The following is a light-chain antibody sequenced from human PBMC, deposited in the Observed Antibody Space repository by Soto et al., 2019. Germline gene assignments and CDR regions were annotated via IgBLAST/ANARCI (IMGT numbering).Light chain of an antibody. CDR2: EVS. CDR1: SSDVGGYNH. Sequence: QSALTQPASVSGSPGQSITISCTGTSSDVGGYNHVAWYQQYPGKAPKLIIFEVSDRPSGISNRFSGSKSANTASLSISGLQAEDEADYYCSSDKRGATLVFGGGTKLTVL. V-gene: IGLV2-14*01. J-gene: IGLJ3*02. CDR3: SSDKRGATLV.